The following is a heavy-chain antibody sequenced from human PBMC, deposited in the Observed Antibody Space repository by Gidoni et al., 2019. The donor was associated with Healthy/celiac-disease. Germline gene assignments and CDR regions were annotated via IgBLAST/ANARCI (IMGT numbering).Heavy chain of an antibody. CDR2: ISRSSGYI. CDR3: ARVAGIAAGGVAFDI. CDR1: GFTYSSYS. V-gene: IGHV3-21*05. Sequence: ELQLVESGGGLVKPGGSLRLSCAASGFTYSSYSMNWVRQAPGQGLEWVSCISRSSGYICYTDSAKGGIAISRDNGNNSLYLQMISLRAEDTAVYYCARVAGIAAGGVAFDIWGQGTMVTVSS. D-gene: IGHD6-13*01. J-gene: IGHJ3*02.